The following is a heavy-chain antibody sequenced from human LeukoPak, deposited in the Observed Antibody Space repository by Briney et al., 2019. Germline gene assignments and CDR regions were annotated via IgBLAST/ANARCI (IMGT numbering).Heavy chain of an antibody. CDR2: INRSGST. Sequence: SETLSLTCTVSGGSFSGYYWNWIRQSPGKGLEWIGEINRSGSTNYNQSLKSRVTISVDTSKNQFSLKLSSVTAADTAVYYCARALIRGVIFDYWGQGTLVTVSS. CDR1: GGSFSGYY. D-gene: IGHD3-10*01. CDR3: ARALIRGVIFDY. V-gene: IGHV4-34*01. J-gene: IGHJ4*02.